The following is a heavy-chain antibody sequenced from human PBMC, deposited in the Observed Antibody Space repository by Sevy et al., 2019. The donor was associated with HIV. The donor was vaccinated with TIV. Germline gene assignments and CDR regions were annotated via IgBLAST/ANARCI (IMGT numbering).Heavy chain of an antibody. CDR1: GGSISSYY. CDR2: IYYSGST. Sequence: SETLSLTCTVSGGSISSYYWSWIRQPPGKGLEWIGYIYYSGSTNYNPSLKSRFTISVDTSKNQFSLKLSSVTAADTAVSYCARVEHNWFDPWGQGTLVTVSS. J-gene: IGHJ5*02. V-gene: IGHV4-59*01. CDR3: ARVEHNWFDP.